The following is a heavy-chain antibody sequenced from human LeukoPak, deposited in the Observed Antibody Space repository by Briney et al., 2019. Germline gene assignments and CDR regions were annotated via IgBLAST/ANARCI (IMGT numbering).Heavy chain of an antibody. V-gene: IGHV1-18*01. Sequence: ASVKVSCKASGYTFTSYGISWVRQAPGQGLEWMGWISAYNGNTNYAQKLQGRVTMTTDTSTSTAYMELRSLSFDDTAVYYCARERGMVREVPSRPDYWGQGTLVTVSS. CDR1: GYTFTSYG. D-gene: IGHD3-10*01. J-gene: IGHJ4*02. CDR2: ISAYNGNT. CDR3: ARERGMVREVPSRPDY.